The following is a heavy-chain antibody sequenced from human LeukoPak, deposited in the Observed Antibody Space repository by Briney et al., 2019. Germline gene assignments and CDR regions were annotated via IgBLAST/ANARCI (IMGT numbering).Heavy chain of an antibody. CDR1: GYTLTELS. V-gene: IGHV1-24*01. CDR2: FDPEDGET. Sequence: ASVKVSCKVSGYTLTELSMHWVRQAPGKGPEWMGGFDPEDGETIYAQKFQGRVTMTEDTSTDTAYMELSSLRSEDTAVYYCATEDPSGLEPLNAFDIWGQGTMVTVSS. CDR3: ATEDPSGLEPLNAFDI. J-gene: IGHJ3*02. D-gene: IGHD3/OR15-3a*01.